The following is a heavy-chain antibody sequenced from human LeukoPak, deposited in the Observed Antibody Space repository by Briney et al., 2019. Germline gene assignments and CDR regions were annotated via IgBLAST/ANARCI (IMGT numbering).Heavy chain of an antibody. CDR3: ARAGDVRLRFLELYFDY. CDR1: GYTFTSYY. V-gene: IGHV1-46*01. J-gene: IGHJ4*02. CDR2: INPSGGST. D-gene: IGHD3-3*01. Sequence: ASVKVSCKASGYTFTSYYMHWVRQAPGQGLEWRGIINPSGGSTSYAQKFQGRVTMTRDTSTSTVYMELSSLRSEDTAVYYCARAGDVRLRFLELYFDYWGQGTLVTVSS.